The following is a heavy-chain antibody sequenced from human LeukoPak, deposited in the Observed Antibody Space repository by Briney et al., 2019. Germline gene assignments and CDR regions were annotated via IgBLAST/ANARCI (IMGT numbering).Heavy chain of an antibody. D-gene: IGHD6-13*01. J-gene: IGHJ4*02. Sequence: GGSLRLFRGSSVFIDSSKYMSGAREAPGKGLEWVSVFYSGGGTYYADSVKGRFTISRDNSKNTLYLQMNSLRAEDTAVYYCATGELAAADFDYWGQGTLVTVSS. CDR3: ATGELAAADFDY. V-gene: IGHV3-53*01. CDR2: FYSGGGT. CDR1: VFIDSSKY.